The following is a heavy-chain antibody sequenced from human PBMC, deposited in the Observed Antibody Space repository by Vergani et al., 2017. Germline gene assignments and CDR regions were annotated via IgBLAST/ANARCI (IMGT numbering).Heavy chain of an antibody. CDR1: GGTFSSYA. V-gene: IGHV1-69*14. CDR2: IIPIFGTA. CDR3: ARVGVLWGTYNWFDP. D-gene: IGHD1-26*01. J-gene: IGHJ5*02. Sequence: QVQLVQSGAEVKKPGSSVKVSCKASGGTFSSYAISWVRQAPGQGLEWMGRIIPIFGTANYAQKFQGRVTITADKSTSTAYMELSSLRAEDTAVYYCARVGVLWGTYNWFDPWGQGTLVTVSS.